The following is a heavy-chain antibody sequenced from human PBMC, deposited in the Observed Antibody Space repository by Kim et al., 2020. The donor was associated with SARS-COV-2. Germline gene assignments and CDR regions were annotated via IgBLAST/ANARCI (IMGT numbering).Heavy chain of an antibody. D-gene: IGHD3-16*01. Sequence: SETLSLTCAVYGGSFSGYYWSWIRQPPGKGLEWIGEINHSGSTNYNPSLKSRVTISVDTSKNQFSLKLSSVTAADTAVYYCARGHFGLGYGMDVWGQGTTVTVSS. V-gene: IGHV4-34*01. CDR2: INHSGST. CDR3: ARGHFGLGYGMDV. J-gene: IGHJ6*02. CDR1: GGSFSGYY.